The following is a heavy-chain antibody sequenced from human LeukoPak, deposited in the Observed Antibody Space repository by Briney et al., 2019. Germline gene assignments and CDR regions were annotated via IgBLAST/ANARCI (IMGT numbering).Heavy chain of an antibody. D-gene: IGHD1/OR15-1a*01. J-gene: IGHJ4*02. CDR3: ARSNCNSCYLGVWYYFDY. CDR2: MYSDSRT. V-gene: IGHV3-66*01. CDR1: GFTFSTYA. Sequence: PGGSLRLSCAASGFTFSTYAMSWVRQAPGKGLEWVSVMYSDSRTYYADSVKGRFTISRDNSKNTLYLEMNSLRAEDTAVYYCARSNCNSCYLGVWYYFDYWGQGALVTVSS.